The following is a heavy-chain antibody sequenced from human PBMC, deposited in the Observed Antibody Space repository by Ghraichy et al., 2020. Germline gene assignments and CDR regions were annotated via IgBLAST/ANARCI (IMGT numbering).Heavy chain of an antibody. CDR2: IYYSGST. D-gene: IGHD6-13*01. CDR3: ARGRYSSSWYVFDP. Sequence: SETLSLTCTVSGGSTTFYYWSWIRQPPGKGLEWIGYIYYSGSTNYNPSFKSRVTISVDTSKNQFSLQLSSVIAADKAIYYWARGRYSSSWYVFDPWGQGTLVTVSS. V-gene: IGHV4-59*01. J-gene: IGHJ5*02. CDR1: GGSTTFYY.